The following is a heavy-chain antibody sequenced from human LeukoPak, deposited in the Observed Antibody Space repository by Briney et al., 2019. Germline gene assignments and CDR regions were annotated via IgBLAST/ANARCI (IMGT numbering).Heavy chain of an antibody. CDR3: AGSDTIGYLPREWDYWYFDR. V-gene: IGHV3-21*03. Sequence: GGSLRLSCAASGFTFSSYSMNWVRQAPGKGLEWVSSISTSSSYKRYADSVKGRFTISRDNAKNSLYLQLNSLRAEDTAVYYCAGSDTIGYLPREWDYWYFDRWGRGTLVTVSS. D-gene: IGHD3-22*01. CDR2: ISTSSSYK. CDR1: GFTFSSYS. J-gene: IGHJ2*01.